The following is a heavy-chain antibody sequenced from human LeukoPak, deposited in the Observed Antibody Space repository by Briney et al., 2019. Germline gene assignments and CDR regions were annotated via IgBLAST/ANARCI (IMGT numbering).Heavy chain of an antibody. CDR1: GFTISNYW. Sequence: GGSLRLSCAASGFTISNYWMHWVRQVPGKGLVWVSRINSDGTTTTYADSVKGRFTISRDNAKNTLYLQMNSLRAEDTAVYYCVRDRDRLRGDYWGQGTLVTVSS. CDR3: VRDRDRLRGDY. J-gene: IGHJ4*02. V-gene: IGHV3-74*01. CDR2: INSDGTTT. D-gene: IGHD1-14*01.